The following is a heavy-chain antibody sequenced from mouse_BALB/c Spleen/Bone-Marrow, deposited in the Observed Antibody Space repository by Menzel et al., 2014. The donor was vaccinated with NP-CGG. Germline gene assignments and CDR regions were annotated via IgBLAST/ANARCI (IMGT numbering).Heavy chain of an antibody. CDR3: ARQRGYAYAMDY. D-gene: IGHD2-2*01. Sequence: EVQLVESGGGLVKPGGSLKLSCAASGFTFSGNDMSWVRQTPEKRLEWVAYISSGGGSTYYPDTVKGRFTISRDSAKNTLYLQMNSLKSEDTAMYYCARQRGYAYAMDYWGQGTSVTVSS. V-gene: IGHV5-12-1*01. J-gene: IGHJ4*01. CDR1: GFTFSGND. CDR2: ISSGGGST.